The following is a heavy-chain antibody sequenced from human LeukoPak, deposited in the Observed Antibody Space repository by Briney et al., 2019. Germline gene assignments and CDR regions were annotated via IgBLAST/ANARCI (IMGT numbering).Heavy chain of an antibody. J-gene: IGHJ6*02. CDR3: ARDKSMDV. V-gene: IGHV3-33*01. CDR2: IWYDGSNK. CDR1: GSTFSSCG. Sequence: GGSLRLSCAASGSTFSSCGMHWVRHAPGKGLEWVAVIWYDGSNKYYADSVKGRFTISRDNSKNTLYLQMNSLRAEDTAVYYCARDKSMDVWGQGTTVTVSS.